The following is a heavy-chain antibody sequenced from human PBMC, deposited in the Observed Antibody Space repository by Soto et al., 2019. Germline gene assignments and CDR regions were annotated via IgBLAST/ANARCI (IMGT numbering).Heavy chain of an antibody. D-gene: IGHD3-22*01. CDR1: GFTFSRSA. J-gene: IGHJ4*02. V-gene: IGHV1-58*01. CDR3: AATLDWGSYDFGGYPS. CDR2: IVAASGKT. Sequence: SVKVSCKGSGFTFSRSAVQWVRQARGQGLEWIGWIVAASGKTDYSQIFQERVTTTRDMSTSTAYMELSSLSSEDTAVYYCAATLDWGSYDFGGYPSWGQGTLVTVSS.